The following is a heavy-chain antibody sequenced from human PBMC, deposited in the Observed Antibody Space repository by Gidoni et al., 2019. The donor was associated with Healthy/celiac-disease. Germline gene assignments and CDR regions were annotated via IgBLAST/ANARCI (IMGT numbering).Heavy chain of an antibody. CDR2: ISYDGSNK. CDR1: GFTFSSYA. CDR3: ARDQYYDFGTDGPGGGMDV. J-gene: IGHJ6*02. V-gene: IGHV3-30*04. D-gene: IGHD3-3*01. Sequence: QVQLVESGGGVVQPGRSLRLSCAASGFTFSSYAMHWVRQAPGKGLEWVAVISYDGSNKYYADSVKGRFTISRDNSKNTLYLQMNSLRAEDTAVYYCARDQYYDFGTDGPGGGMDVWGQGTTVTVSS.